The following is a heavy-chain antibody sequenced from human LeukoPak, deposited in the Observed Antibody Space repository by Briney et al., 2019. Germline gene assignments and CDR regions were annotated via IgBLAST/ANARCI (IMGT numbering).Heavy chain of an antibody. D-gene: IGHD3-22*01. Sequence: GASVKVSCKASGYTFTSYGISWVRQAPGQGLEWMGWISAYNGNTNYAQKLQGRVTMTTDTSTSTAYMELRSLRSDDTAVYYCARGPNSLDYYDSSGYWDDYWGQGTLVTVSS. CDR3: ARGPNSLDYYDSSGYWDDY. CDR1: GYTFTSYG. V-gene: IGHV1-18*01. CDR2: ISAYNGNT. J-gene: IGHJ4*02.